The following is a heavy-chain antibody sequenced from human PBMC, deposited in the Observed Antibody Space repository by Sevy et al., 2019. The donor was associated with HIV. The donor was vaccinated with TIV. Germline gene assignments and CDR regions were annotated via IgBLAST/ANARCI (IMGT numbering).Heavy chain of an antibody. CDR3: ARLPTGLQSFNYLLSTYFDS. Sequence: GGSLRLSCAASGFSFNNHWMSWVRQAPEKGLEWVAKIKHDGREKYYPDSLEGRFAVSRDNAKNSLFLQINSLRVEDTAVYFCARLPTGLQSFNYLLSTYFDSWGQGTLVTVSS. CDR2: IKHDGREK. V-gene: IGHV3-7*01. J-gene: IGHJ4*02. CDR1: GFSFNNHW. D-gene: IGHD3-9*01.